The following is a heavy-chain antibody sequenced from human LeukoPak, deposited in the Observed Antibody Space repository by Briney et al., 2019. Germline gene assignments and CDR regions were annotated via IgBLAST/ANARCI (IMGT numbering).Heavy chain of an antibody. V-gene: IGHV4-34*01. J-gene: IGHJ4*02. CDR3: ARGSQYYSDSSGYYSHDY. Sequence: SETLSLTCAVYGGSFSGHYWSWIRQPPGKGLEWIGEINHSGSTNYNPSLKSRVTISVDTSKNQFSLKLSSVTAADTALYYCARGSQYYSDSSGYYSHDYWGQGTLVTVSS. CDR2: INHSGST. D-gene: IGHD3-22*01. CDR1: GGSFSGHY.